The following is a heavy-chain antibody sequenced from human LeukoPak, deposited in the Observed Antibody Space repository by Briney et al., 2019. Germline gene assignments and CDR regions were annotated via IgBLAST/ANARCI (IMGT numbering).Heavy chain of an antibody. Sequence: SETLSLTCTVSGGSISSGDYYWSWIRRPPGKGLEWIGYIYYSGSTYYNPSLKSRVTISVDTSKNQFSLKLSSVTAADTAVYYCARSLPPMTTTTFDYWGQGTLVTVSS. D-gene: IGHD1-26*01. CDR3: ARSLPPMTTTTFDY. J-gene: IGHJ4*02. CDR1: GGSISSGDYY. CDR2: IYYSGST. V-gene: IGHV4-30-4*01.